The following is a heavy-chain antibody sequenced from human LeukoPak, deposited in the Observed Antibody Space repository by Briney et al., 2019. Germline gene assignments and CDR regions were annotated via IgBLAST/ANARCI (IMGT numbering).Heavy chain of an antibody. CDR2: ISAYNGNT. J-gene: IGHJ4*02. V-gene: IGHV1-18*01. CDR1: GYTFTSYG. Sequence: ASVKVSCKASGYTFTSYGISWVRQAPGQGLEWMGWISAYNGNTNYAQKLQGRVTMTTDTSTSTAYMELRSLRSDDTAVYYCARVARSGWYFNRAKYYFDYWGQGTLVTVSS. CDR3: ARVARSGWYFNRAKYYFDY. D-gene: IGHD6-19*01.